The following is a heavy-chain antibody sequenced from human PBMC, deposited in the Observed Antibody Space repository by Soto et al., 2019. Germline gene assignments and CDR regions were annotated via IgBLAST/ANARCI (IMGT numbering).Heavy chain of an antibody. Sequence: GGSLRLCCAASRFKFSVSWFSWVRQAPGKGLEWVGNIKHDTSEAHYADSVKGRFTITRDNIKNFLFLQMRDLRADDTASYYCASYGLLFSGPYRPSRFDYWGLGALVTVSS. D-gene: IGHD3-16*02. V-gene: IGHV3-7*03. CDR3: ASYGLLFSGPYRPSRFDY. CDR2: IKHDTSEA. CDR1: RFKFSVSW. J-gene: IGHJ4*02.